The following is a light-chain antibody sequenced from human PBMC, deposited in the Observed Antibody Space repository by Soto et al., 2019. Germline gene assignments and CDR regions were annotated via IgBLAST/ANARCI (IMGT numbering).Light chain of an antibody. V-gene: IGLV2-14*03. Sequence: QSALTQPASVSGSPGQSITISCTGTSSDVGACNYVSWYQQHPGKAPKLMIYAVSNRPSGVSNRFSGSKSGNTASLTISGLQAEDEADYYCSSCTSSSTLVFGTGTKVTVL. CDR2: AVS. CDR1: SSDVGACNY. J-gene: IGLJ1*01. CDR3: SSCTSSSTLV.